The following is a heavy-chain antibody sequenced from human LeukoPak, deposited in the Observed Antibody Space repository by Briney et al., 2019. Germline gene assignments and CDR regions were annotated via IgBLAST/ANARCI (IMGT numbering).Heavy chain of an antibody. CDR3: ARVGGIQQIDY. CDR1: AGSISTGGYY. CDR2: IYYSGST. J-gene: IGHJ4*02. Sequence: SETLSLTCPVTAGSISTGGYYWSWIRQHPGKGLESIGYIYYSGSTYYNPSLKSRVTISVDTSKNQFSLKLSSVTAADTAVYYCARVGGIQQIDYWGQGTLVTVSS. D-gene: IGHD5-18*01. V-gene: IGHV4-31*03.